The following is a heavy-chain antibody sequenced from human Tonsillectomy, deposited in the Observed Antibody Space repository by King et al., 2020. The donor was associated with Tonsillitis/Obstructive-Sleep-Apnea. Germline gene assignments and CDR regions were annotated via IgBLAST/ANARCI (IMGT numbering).Heavy chain of an antibody. CDR1: GGSFSGYY. CDR3: AKGGLAHDAFDI. CDR2: XSHSGST. Sequence: VQLQQWGAGLLKPSETLSLTCAVYGGSFSGYYWSWIRQPPGKGLEWIGXXSHSGSTNYNPSLKXRVTISVDTXRNQFSLRLTSITAADTAVYYCAKGGLAHDAFDIWGQGTMVTVSS. V-gene: IGHV4-34*01. J-gene: IGHJ3*02.